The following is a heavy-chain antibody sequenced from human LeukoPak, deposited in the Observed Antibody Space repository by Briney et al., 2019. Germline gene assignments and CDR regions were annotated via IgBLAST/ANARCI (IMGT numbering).Heavy chain of an antibody. V-gene: IGHV3-30*02. CDR3: ARDNRYDILTGYYTLNYFDY. J-gene: IGHJ4*02. D-gene: IGHD3-9*01. Sequence: GGSLRLSCAASGFTFSSYGMHWVRQAPGKGLEWVAFMRYDGSNKYYADSVKGRFTISRDNAKNSLYLQMNSLRAEDTAVYYCARDNRYDILTGYYTLNYFDYWGQGTLVTVSS. CDR1: GFTFSSYG. CDR2: MRYDGSNK.